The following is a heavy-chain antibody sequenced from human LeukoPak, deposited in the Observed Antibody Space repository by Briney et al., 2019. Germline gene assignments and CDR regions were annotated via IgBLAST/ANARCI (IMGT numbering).Heavy chain of an antibody. Sequence: GESLKISCKGSGYTFTSYWIGWGRQLPGKGLEWMGITHPGDSDTRYSPSFQGQVTISADTSISTACLQWSSLKASDTAIYYCARSGMVATHFLDYWGQGTLVTVSS. CDR2: THPGDSDT. D-gene: IGHD5-12*01. V-gene: IGHV5-51*01. CDR3: ARSGMVATHFLDY. J-gene: IGHJ4*02. CDR1: GYTFTSYW.